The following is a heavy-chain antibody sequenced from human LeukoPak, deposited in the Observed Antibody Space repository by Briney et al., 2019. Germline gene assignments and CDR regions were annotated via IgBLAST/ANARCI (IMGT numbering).Heavy chain of an antibody. CDR3: AKAVDGSGFYPYYFHY. Sequence: GGSLRLSCAASGFTFSSYAMHWVRQAPGKGLEWVALISYDGSDTYYTPSVKGRFTVSRDSYKNTLYLQMNSLRTEDTAVYYCAKAVDGSGFYPYYFHYWGQGTLVTVSS. V-gene: IGHV3-30*18. J-gene: IGHJ4*02. CDR2: ISYDGSDT. D-gene: IGHD3-22*01. CDR1: GFTFSSYA.